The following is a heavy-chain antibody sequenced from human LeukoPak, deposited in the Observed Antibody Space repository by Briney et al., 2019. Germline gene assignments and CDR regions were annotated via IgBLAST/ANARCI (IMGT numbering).Heavy chain of an antibody. D-gene: IGHD3-10*01. CDR2: VRNKADGYTT. Sequence: GGTLRLSCAASGFDISPHYMDWARQSPGRGLEWVGLVRNKADGYTTIYAASVKGRFTISRDDSKNSIYLQMDSLTTEDTAVYYCGDLGSAGTDHWGQGTPVTVSS. V-gene: IGHV3-72*01. CDR3: GDLGSAGTDH. CDR1: GFDISPHY. J-gene: IGHJ4*02.